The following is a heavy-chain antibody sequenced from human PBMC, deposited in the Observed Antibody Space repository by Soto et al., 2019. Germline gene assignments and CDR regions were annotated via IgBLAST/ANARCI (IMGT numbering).Heavy chain of an antibody. CDR3: ARGGIAAAGTDY. J-gene: IGHJ4*02. V-gene: IGHV1-69*02. Sequence: QVQLVQSGAEVKKPGSSVKVSCKASGGTFSSYTISWVRQAPGQGLEWMGRIIPILGIANYAQKFQGRVTITADKSTSTAYMELSSVRSEDTAVYYCARGGIAAAGTDYWGQGTLVTVSS. D-gene: IGHD6-13*01. CDR2: IIPILGIA. CDR1: GGTFSSYT.